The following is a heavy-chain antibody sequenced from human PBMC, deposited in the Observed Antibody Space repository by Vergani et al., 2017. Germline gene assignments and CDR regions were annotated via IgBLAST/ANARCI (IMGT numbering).Heavy chain of an antibody. CDR3: ARGDYGILTDYRY. CDR1: GYTFSNYY. D-gene: IGHD3-9*01. Sequence: QVQVVQSGAEVKKSGASVKVSCKTSGYTFSNYYMHWVRQAPGQGLEGMGIINPSGGHPNYEEKFQGRVTMTRDTSTSTVYMELSSLRSEETAIYYCARGDYGILTDYRYWGQGTLVTGSA. CDR2: INPSGGHP. V-gene: IGHV1-46*03. J-gene: IGHJ4*02.